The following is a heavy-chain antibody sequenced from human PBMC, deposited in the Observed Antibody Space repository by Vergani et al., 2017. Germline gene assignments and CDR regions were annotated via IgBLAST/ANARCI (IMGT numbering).Heavy chain of an antibody. CDR2: INSNSGNP. J-gene: IGHJ5*02. V-gene: IGHV7-4-1*02. D-gene: IGHD2-15*01. CDR1: GYTFTNYA. Sequence: QVQLVQSGSEVKKPGASVKVSCRASGYTFTNYALNWVRQAPGQGLEWMGWINSNSGNPTYAQGFKGRFVFSLGSSVSTSYLQINSLQPEDTAVYYCVRTQSGSCTGRSCYSGWFDPWGQGTLVTVSS. CDR3: VRTQSGSCTGRSCYSGWFDP.